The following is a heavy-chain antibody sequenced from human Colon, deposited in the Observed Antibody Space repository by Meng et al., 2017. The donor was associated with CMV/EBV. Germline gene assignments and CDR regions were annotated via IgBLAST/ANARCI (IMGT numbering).Heavy chain of an antibody. CDR2: ISGSGGST. D-gene: IGHD4-11*01. CDR3: AKDWSTVTGSYYYGMDV. CDR1: GFTFNSFG. V-gene: IGHV3-23*01. J-gene: IGHJ6*02. Sequence: GESLKISCAASGFTFNSFGMYWVRQAPGKGLEWVSAISGSGGSTYYADSVKGRFTISRDNSKNTLYLQMNSLRAEDTAVYYCAKDWSTVTGSYYYGMDVWGQGTTVTVSS.